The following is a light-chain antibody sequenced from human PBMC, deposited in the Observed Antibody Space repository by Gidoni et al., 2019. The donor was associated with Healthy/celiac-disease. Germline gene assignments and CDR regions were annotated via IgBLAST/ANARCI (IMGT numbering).Light chain of an antibody. CDR3: QQYGSSPWT. J-gene: IGKJ1*01. CDR1: QSVSSSY. CDR2: GAY. V-gene: IGKV3-20*01. Sequence: EIVLTQSPGTLSLSPGERATLSCRASQSVSSSYLAWYQQKPGQAPRLLLYGAYRRATGIPDLFSGSGSGTDFTLTISRLEPEDFAVYYCQQYGSSPWTFXQXTKVEIK.